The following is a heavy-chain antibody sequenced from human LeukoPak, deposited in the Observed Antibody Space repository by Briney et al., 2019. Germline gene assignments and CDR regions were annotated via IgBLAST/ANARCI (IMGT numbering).Heavy chain of an antibody. D-gene: IGHD2-21*02. J-gene: IGHJ4*02. CDR3: ARRGRTYCGGDCYPKVFDY. V-gene: IGHV4-59*12. CDR1: GGSISSYY. Sequence: PSETLSLTCTVSGGSISSYYWSWIRQPPGKGLEWIGYIHYSGSTNYNPSLKSRVTISVDTSKNQFSLKLSSVTAADTAVYYCARRGRTYCGGDCYPKVFDYWGQGTLVTVSS. CDR2: IHYSGST.